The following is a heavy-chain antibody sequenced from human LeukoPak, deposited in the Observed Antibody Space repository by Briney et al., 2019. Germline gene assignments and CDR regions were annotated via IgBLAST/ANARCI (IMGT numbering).Heavy chain of an antibody. Sequence: GESLKISCKGSGYSFTNYWIAWVRQMPGKGLEWMGIIYPGDSESRYSPSFQGQVTFSADKSISTAYLQWSSLKASDTAMYYCARQTGYDRNFDYWGQGTLVTVSS. V-gene: IGHV5-51*01. CDR2: IYPGDSES. CDR3: ARQTGYDRNFDY. CDR1: GYSFTNYW. D-gene: IGHD3-22*01. J-gene: IGHJ4*02.